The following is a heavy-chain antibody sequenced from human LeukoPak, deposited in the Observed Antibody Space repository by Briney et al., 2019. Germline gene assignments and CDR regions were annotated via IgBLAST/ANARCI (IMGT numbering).Heavy chain of an antibody. CDR3: ARQYQYDSSGYSV. D-gene: IGHD3-22*01. V-gene: IGHV4-39*01. J-gene: IGHJ4*02. CDR1: GGSISNYY. CDR2: IYYSGST. Sequence: SETLSLTCTVSGGSISNYYWGWIRQPPGKGLEWIGSIYYSGSTYYNASLKSRVTISVDTSKNQFSLKLSSVTAADTAVYYCARQYQYDSSGYSVWGQGTLVTVSS.